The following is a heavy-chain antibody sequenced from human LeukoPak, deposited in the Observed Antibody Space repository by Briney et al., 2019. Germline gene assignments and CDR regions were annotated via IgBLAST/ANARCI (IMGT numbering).Heavy chain of an antibody. Sequence: EASETLSLTCAVYGGSSSGYYWSWIRQPPGKGLEWIGEINHSGSTNYNPSLKSRVTISVDTSKNQFSLKLSSVTAADTAVYYCARRIRGALGYWGQGTLVTVSS. CDR2: INHSGST. V-gene: IGHV4-34*01. CDR3: ARRIRGALGY. J-gene: IGHJ4*02. D-gene: IGHD3-10*01. CDR1: GGSSSGYY.